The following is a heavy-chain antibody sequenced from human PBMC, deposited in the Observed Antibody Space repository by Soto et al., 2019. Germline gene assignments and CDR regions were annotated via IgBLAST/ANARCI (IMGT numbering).Heavy chain of an antibody. CDR1: GFSFGAYG. CDR2: VSADGNRQ. V-gene: IGHV3-30*18. D-gene: IGHD3-16*01. J-gene: IGHJ4*02. Sequence: QVQLVESGGGAAQPGTSLTLSCAASGFSFGAYGMHWVRQAPGKGLEWVAVVSADGNRQLYADSARGRFTISRDNSKNTLHLQMNSLRSDDTAMYYCAKVSVGYVDPNLGLAEAYWGQGARVTVSS. CDR3: AKVSVGYVDPNLGLAEAY.